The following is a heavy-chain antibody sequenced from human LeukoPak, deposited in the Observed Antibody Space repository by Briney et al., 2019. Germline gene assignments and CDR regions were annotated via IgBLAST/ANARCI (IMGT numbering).Heavy chain of an antibody. Sequence: GGSLRLSCAASGFTFSSYSMNWVRQAPGKGLEWVSAISGSGGSTYYADSVKGRFTISRDNSKNTLYLQMNSLRAEDTAVYYCAKDLSPTASSGEFDYWGQGTLVTVSS. D-gene: IGHD3-22*01. CDR2: ISGSGGST. CDR1: GFTFSSYS. J-gene: IGHJ4*02. CDR3: AKDLSPTASSGEFDY. V-gene: IGHV3-23*01.